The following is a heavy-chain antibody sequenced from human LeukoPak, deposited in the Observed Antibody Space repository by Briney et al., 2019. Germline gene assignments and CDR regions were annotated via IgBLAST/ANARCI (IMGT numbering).Heavy chain of an antibody. D-gene: IGHD3-3*01. Sequence: GGSLRLSCAASGFTFSNFAMDWVRQTPGKGLEWVSGISGSGEDSNHADSVTGRFIISRENSKNTLYLQMNSLRADDTAVYYCATNYDDSREAFDVWGQGTVVTVSS. CDR2: ISGSGEDS. CDR3: ATNYDDSREAFDV. J-gene: IGHJ3*01. CDR1: GFTFSNFA. V-gene: IGHV3-23*01.